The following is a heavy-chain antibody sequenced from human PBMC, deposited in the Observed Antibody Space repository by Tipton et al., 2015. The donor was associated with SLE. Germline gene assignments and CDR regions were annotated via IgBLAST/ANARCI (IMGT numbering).Heavy chain of an antibody. V-gene: IGHV1-69*05. CDR3: ARGRSTIFGVVIATGYYGMDV. Sequence: QSGAEVKKPGSSVKVSCKASGGTFSSYAISWVRQAPGQGLEWMGGIIPIFGTANYAQKFQGRVTITTDESTSTAYMELSSLRSEDTAVYYCARGRSTIFGVVIATGYYGMDVWGQGTTVTVSS. CDR1: GGTFSSYA. CDR2: IIPIFGTA. D-gene: IGHD3-3*01. J-gene: IGHJ6*02.